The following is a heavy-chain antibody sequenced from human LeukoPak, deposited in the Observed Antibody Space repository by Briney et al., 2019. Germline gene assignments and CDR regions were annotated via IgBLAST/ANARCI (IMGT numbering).Heavy chain of an antibody. Sequence: SETLSLTCTVSGGSISSSSYYWGWIRQPAGKGLEWIGRIYTSGSTNYNPSLKSRVTMSVDTSKNQFSLKLSSVTAADTAVYYCARPSIEGSGYDSRGAFDIWGQGTMVTVSS. J-gene: IGHJ3*02. V-gene: IGHV4-61*02. CDR2: IYTSGST. CDR3: ARPSIEGSGYDSRGAFDI. CDR1: GGSISSSSYY. D-gene: IGHD5-12*01.